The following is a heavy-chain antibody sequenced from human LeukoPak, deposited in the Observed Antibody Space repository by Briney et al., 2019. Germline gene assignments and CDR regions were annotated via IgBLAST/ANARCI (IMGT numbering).Heavy chain of an antibody. D-gene: IGHD4-17*01. CDR1: GGSFSSYY. J-gene: IGHJ4*02. CDR2: IYTSGST. V-gene: IGHV4-4*07. Sequence: PSETLSLTCTVSGGSFSSYYWSWIRQPAGKGLEWIGRIYTSGSTTYNPSLKSRVTMSVDTSKNQFSLRLTSVTAADTAVYYCARIYGLGGKGGFDYWGQGTLVTVSS. CDR3: ARIYGLGGKGGFDY.